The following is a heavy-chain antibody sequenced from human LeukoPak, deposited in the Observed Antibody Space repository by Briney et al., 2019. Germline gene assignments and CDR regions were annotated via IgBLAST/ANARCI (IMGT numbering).Heavy chain of an antibody. CDR2: INHSGST. V-gene: IGHV4-34*01. CDR3: AWWIQLWSIFGY. CDR1: GGSFSGYY. Sequence: SETLSLACAVYGGSFSGYYWSWISQPPGKGLEWIGEINHSGSTNYNPSLKSRVTISVDTSKNQFSLKLSSVTAADTAVYYCAWWIQLWSIFGYWGQGTLVTVSS. D-gene: IGHD5-18*01. J-gene: IGHJ4*02.